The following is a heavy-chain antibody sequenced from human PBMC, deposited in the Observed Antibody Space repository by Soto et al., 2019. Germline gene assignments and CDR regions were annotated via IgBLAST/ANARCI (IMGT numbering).Heavy chain of an antibody. J-gene: IGHJ5*02. CDR1: GFSINSSSYF. Sequence: SATLSITCRVSGFSINSSSYFWGWVRQPPGKGLEWIGSIYYSGSTYYNPSLRSRVTISVDTSKNQFSLKLSSVTAADTAVFYCARHYSSGSRNWFDPWGQGTLVTVSS. CDR3: ARHYSSGSRNWFDP. CDR2: IYYSGST. D-gene: IGHD6-19*01. V-gene: IGHV4-39*01.